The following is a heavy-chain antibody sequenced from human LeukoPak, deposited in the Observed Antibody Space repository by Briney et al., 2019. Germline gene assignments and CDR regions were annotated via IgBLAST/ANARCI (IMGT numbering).Heavy chain of an antibody. CDR2: IEQDGSEK. CDR1: GFTFSSHW. D-gene: IGHD6-19*01. J-gene: IGHJ3*02. V-gene: IGHV3-7*03. Sequence: GGSLRLSCAASGFTFSSHWMSWVRQAPGKGLEWVANIEQDGSEKYYVDSVKGRFTISRDNSKNTLYLQMNSLKTEDTAVYYCTTDESRAQWLAHDAFDIWGQGTMVTVSS. CDR3: TTDESRAQWLAHDAFDI.